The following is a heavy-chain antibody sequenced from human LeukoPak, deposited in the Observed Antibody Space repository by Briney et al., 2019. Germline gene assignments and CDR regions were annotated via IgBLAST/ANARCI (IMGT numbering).Heavy chain of an antibody. D-gene: IGHD2/OR15-2a*01. V-gene: IGHV4-59*08. CDR1: GGSITSYY. CDR2: IYYSGTT. CDR3: ARHIPGNPYFDY. Sequence: SETLSLTRTVSGGSITSYYGSGIGQPPGKGLEWIGYIYYSGTTDYNPPLKSRVTISVETSKNQFSLKLRSVTAADTAVYYCARHIPGNPYFDYWGQGTLVTVSS. J-gene: IGHJ4*02.